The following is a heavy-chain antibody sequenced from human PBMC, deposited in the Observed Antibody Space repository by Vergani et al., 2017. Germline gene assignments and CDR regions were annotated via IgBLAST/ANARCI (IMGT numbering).Heavy chain of an antibody. CDR2: ISSSSSYI. Sequence: EVQLVESGGGLVKPGGSLRLSCAASGFTFSSYSMNWVRQAPGKGLEWVSSISSSSSYIYYADSVKGRFTISRDNAKNSLYLQMNSLRAEDTAVYYCAREVVAGTLYYYYYGMDVWGQGTTVTVSS. V-gene: IGHV3-21*01. CDR3: AREVVAGTLYYYYYGMDV. D-gene: IGHD6-19*01. CDR1: GFTFSSYS. J-gene: IGHJ6*02.